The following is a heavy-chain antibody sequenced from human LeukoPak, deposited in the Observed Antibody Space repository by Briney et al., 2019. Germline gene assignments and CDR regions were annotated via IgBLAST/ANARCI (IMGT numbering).Heavy chain of an antibody. CDR1: GGSISSYC. Sequence: SETLSLTCTVSGGSISSYCWSWIRQPAGKGLEWIGRIYTSGSTNYNPSLKSRVTISVDTSKNQFSLKLSSVTAADTAVYYCARETGQWLVLGAFDIWGQGTMVTVSS. CDR3: ARETGQWLVLGAFDI. V-gene: IGHV4-4*07. J-gene: IGHJ3*02. CDR2: IYTSGST. D-gene: IGHD6-19*01.